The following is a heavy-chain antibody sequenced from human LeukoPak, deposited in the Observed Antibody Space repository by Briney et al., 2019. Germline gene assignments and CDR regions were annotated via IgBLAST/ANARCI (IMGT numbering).Heavy chain of an antibody. CDR2: ISAYNGNT. V-gene: IGHV1-18*01. J-gene: IGHJ4*02. CDR1: GYTFTSYG. D-gene: IGHD3-16*02. CDR3: ARGLHYDCVWGSYRLDY. Sequence: ASVKVSCKASGYTFTSYGISWVRQAPGQGLEWMGWISAYNGNTNYAQKLQGRVTMTTDTSTSTAYMELRSLRSDDTAVYYCARGLHYDCVWGSYRLDYWGQGTLVTVSS.